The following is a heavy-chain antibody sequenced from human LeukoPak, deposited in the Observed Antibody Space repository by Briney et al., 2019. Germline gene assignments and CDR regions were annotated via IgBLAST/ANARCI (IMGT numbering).Heavy chain of an antibody. J-gene: IGHJ3*02. CDR2: IYYSGST. Sequence: SETLSLTCTVSGGSISSYCWSWIRQPPGKGLEWIGYIYYSGSTNYNPSLKSRVTISVDTSKNQFSLKLSSVTAADTAVYYCARPTIAAAGGDAFDIWGQGTMVTVSS. CDR1: GGSISSYC. D-gene: IGHD6-13*01. CDR3: ARPTIAAAGGDAFDI. V-gene: IGHV4-59*08.